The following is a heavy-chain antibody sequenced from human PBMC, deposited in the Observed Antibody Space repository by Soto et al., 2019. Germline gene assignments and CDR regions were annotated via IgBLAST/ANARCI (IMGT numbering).Heavy chain of an antibody. CDR3: ARDPNANAFDI. CDR2: ISQSGST. J-gene: IGHJ3*02. V-gene: IGHV4-38-2*02. CDR1: CYSISSGYY. Sequence: SETLSLTCAVPCYSISSGYYWGWIRQPPGKGLQWIGEISQSGSTNYDPSLKSRVSISMDTSKNQFSLRLRSVTAADTASYYCARDPNANAFDIWGRGTMVTVSS.